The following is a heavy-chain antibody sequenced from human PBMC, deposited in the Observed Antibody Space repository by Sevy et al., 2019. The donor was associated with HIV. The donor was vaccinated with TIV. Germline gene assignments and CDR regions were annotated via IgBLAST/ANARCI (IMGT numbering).Heavy chain of an antibody. CDR3: AKEGGSGWYGD. CDR2: ISASGGST. CDR1: EFTFSSYG. J-gene: IGHJ4*02. V-gene: IGHV3-23*01. Sequence: GGSLRLSCAASEFTFSSYGMSWVRQAPGKGLEWVSGISASGGSTYYADSVKGRFTISRDNSKNTVYLQMNSLRAEVTAVYYCAKEGGSGWYGDWGQGTLVTVSS. D-gene: IGHD6-19*01.